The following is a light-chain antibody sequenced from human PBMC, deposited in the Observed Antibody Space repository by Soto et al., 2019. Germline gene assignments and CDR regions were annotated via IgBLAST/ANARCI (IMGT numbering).Light chain of an antibody. V-gene: IGKV3D-20*02. J-gene: IGKJ4*01. Sequence: ECVLTQAPGTLSLSPGERATLSCRTSQTVSSSFLAWYQQKPGQAPRLLMFDASNRATGIPARFSGSGSGTDFTLTISSLEPEDFAVYYCQQRSNWPPLTFGGGTKVDIK. CDR3: QQRSNWPPLT. CDR2: DAS. CDR1: QTVSSSF.